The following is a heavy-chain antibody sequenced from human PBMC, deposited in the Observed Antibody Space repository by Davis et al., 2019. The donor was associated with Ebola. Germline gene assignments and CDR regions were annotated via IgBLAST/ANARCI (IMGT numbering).Heavy chain of an antibody. CDR3: ARMSGSYCFDY. D-gene: IGHD1-26*01. V-gene: IGHV3-30-3*01. CDR2: ISYDGSNK. Sequence: PGGSLRLSCAASGFTFSSYAMHWVRQAPGKGLEWVAVISYDGSNKYYADSVKGRFTISRDNSKNTLYLQMNSLRAEDTAVYYCARMSGSYCFDYWGQGTLVTVSS. J-gene: IGHJ4*02. CDR1: GFTFSSYA.